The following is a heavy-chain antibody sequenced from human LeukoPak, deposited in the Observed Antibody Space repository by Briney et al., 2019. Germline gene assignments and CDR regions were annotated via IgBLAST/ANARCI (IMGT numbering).Heavy chain of an antibody. D-gene: IGHD3-3*01. Sequence: ASVKVSCKASGYTFTSYGISWVRQAPGQGLEWMGWINPNSGGTNYAQKFQGRVTMTRDTSISTAYMELSRLRSDDTAVYYCARAQYYDFWSGYPKFPYYFDYWGQGTLVTVSS. V-gene: IGHV1-2*02. CDR2: INPNSGGT. CDR3: ARAQYYDFWSGYPKFPYYFDY. CDR1: GYTFTSYG. J-gene: IGHJ4*02.